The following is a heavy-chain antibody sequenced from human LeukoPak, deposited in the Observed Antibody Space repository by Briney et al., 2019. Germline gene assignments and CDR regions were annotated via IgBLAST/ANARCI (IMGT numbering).Heavy chain of an antibody. CDR2: INDGNGNT. J-gene: IGHJ6*04. V-gene: IGHV1-3*01. CDR3: ATYYGSGSYHSDYYYYGMDV. D-gene: IGHD3-10*01. Sequence: ASVKVSCKASGYTFTSYAMHWARQAPGQRLEWMGLINDGNGNTKCSEKFQGRVTITRDTSASTAYMELSSLRSEDTAVYFCATYYGSGSYHSDYYYYGMDVWGKGTTVTVSS. CDR1: GYTFTSYA.